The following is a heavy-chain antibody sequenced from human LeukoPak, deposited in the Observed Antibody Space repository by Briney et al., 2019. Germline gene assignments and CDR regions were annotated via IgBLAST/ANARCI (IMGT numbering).Heavy chain of an antibody. J-gene: IGHJ3*02. CDR3: ARDHFYGYDGDAFDI. CDR2: IKQDGSEK. D-gene: IGHD5-12*01. CDR1: GFTFSSYW. Sequence: GGSLRLSCAASGFTFSSYWMSWVRQAPGKGLEWVANIKQDGSEKYYVDSVKGRFTISRDNAKNSLYLQMNSLRAEDTAVYYCARDHFYGYDGDAFDIWGQGTMVTVSS. V-gene: IGHV3-7*01.